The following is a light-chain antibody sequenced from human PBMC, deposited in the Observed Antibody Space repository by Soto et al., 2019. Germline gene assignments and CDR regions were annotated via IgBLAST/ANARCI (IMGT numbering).Light chain of an antibody. V-gene: IGKV1-5*03. Sequence: TQMTQSPATLSASVGDSVSITCRASRDIGTWLAWFQQKPGRAPNLLIYRASTLARGVPSRFSGSGSGTEFTLTISSLLPADFAPYYFHRHETYPLAFGGGTKVDI. CDR1: RDIGTW. J-gene: IGKJ4*01. CDR3: HRHETYPLA. CDR2: RAS.